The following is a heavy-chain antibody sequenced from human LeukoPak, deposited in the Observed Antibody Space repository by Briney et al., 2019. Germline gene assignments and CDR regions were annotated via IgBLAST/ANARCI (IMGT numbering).Heavy chain of an antibody. CDR3: ARHYSSSSHPDY. D-gene: IGHD6-6*01. CDR2: INNSGST. Sequence: SETLSLTCAVYGGSFSGYYWSWIRQPPGKGLEWIGEINNSGSTNYNPSLKSRVTISVDTSKNQFSLKLSSVTAADTAVYYCARHYSSSSHPDYWGQGTLVTVSS. V-gene: IGHV4-34*01. CDR1: GGSFSGYY. J-gene: IGHJ4*02.